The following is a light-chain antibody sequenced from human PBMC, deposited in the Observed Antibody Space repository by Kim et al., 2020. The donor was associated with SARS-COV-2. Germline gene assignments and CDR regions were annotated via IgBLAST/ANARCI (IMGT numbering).Light chain of an antibody. CDR3: MQALQTPLT. CDR1: QSLLHINGYNY. V-gene: IGKV2-28*01. Sequence: DIVMTQSPLSLPVTPGEPASISCRSSQSLLHINGYNYLDWYLQKPGQSPQLLIYLGSNRASGVPDRFSGSGSGTDFTLKISRVEAEDVGVYYCMQALQTPLTFGRGTKVDIK. J-gene: IGKJ4*01. CDR2: LGS.